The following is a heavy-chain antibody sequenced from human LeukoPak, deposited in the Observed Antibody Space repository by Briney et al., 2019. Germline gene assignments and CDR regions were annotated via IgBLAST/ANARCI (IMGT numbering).Heavy chain of an antibody. J-gene: IGHJ5*02. Sequence: GASVKVSCKASGYTFTGYYMHWVRQAPGQGLEWMGWINPNSGGTNYAQKFQGRATMTRDTSISTAYMELSRLRSDDTAVYYCARRPHRLAAGWFDPWGQGTLVTVSS. CDR1: GYTFTGYY. V-gene: IGHV1-2*02. CDR2: INPNSGGT. CDR3: ARRPHRLAAGWFDP. D-gene: IGHD3-9*01.